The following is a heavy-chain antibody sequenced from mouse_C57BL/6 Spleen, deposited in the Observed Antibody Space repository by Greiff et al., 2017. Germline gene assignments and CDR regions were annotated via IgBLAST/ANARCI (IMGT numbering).Heavy chain of an antibody. Sequence: DVHLVESGGDLVKPGGSLKLSCAASGFTFSSYGMSWVRQTPDKRLEWVATISSGGSYTYYPDSVKGRFTISRDNAKNTLYLQMSSLKSEDTAMYYCARPELGDAMDYWGQGTSVTVSS. D-gene: IGHD4-1*01. CDR1: GFTFSSYG. CDR3: ARPELGDAMDY. J-gene: IGHJ4*01. V-gene: IGHV5-6*01. CDR2: ISSGGSYT.